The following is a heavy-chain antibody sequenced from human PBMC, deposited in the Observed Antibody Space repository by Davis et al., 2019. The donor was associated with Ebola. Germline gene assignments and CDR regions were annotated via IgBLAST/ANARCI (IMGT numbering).Heavy chain of an antibody. J-gene: IGHJ4*02. CDR2: IGTAGDT. CDR3: ARVRFGDTAVDY. V-gene: IGHV3-13*01. D-gene: IGHD5-18*01. CDR1: GFTFSSYD. Sequence: GESLKISCAASGFTFSSYDMHWVRQGTGKGLEWVSAIGTAGDTYYPGSVKGRFTISRENAKNSLYLQMNSLRAEDTAVYYCARVRFGDTAVDYWGQGTLVIVSS.